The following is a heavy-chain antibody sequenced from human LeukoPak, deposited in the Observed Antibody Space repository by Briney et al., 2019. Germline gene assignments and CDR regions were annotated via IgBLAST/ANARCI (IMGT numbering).Heavy chain of an antibody. J-gene: IGHJ4*02. V-gene: IGHV3-11*01. CDR3: ARVASYGSGSYYNVQYFDY. D-gene: IGHD3-10*01. CDR1: GGTFSDYY. Sequence: SCKASGGTFSDYYMSWIRQAPGKGLEWVSYISSSGSTIYYADSVKGRFTISRDNAKNSLYLQMNSLRAEDTAVYYCARVASYGSGSYYNVQYFDYWGQGTLVTVSS. CDR2: ISSSGSTI.